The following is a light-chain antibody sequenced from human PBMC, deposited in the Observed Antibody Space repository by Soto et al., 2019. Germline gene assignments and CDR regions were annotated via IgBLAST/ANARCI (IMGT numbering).Light chain of an antibody. Sequence: EIVLTQSPGTLSLSPGERATLSCRASQSVGASYLAWYQQKPGQAPRLLIYGASSRATGIPDRFGGSGSGTDFTLTISRLEPEDFAVYYCQQDGSSPYTFGQGTKLEIK. V-gene: IGKV3-20*01. CDR3: QQDGSSPYT. CDR2: GAS. CDR1: QSVGASY. J-gene: IGKJ2*01.